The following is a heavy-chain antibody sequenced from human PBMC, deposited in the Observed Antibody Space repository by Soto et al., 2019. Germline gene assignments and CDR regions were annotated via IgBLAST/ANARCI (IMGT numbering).Heavy chain of an antibody. CDR2: IYPGDSDT. J-gene: IGHJ5*02. V-gene: IGHV5-51*01. D-gene: IGHD5-12*01. CDR3: ARRAKQDGYNSNWFDP. CDR1: GYSFTSYW. Sequence: GESLKISCKGSGYSFTSYWIGWVRQMPGKGLEWMGIIYPGDSDTRYSPSFQGQVTISADKSISTAYLQWSSLKASDTAMYYCARRAKQDGYNSNWFDPWGQGTLVTVSS.